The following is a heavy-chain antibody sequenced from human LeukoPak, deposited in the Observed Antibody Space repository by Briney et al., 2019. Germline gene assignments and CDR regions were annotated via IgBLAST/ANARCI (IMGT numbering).Heavy chain of an antibody. CDR2: IYPSGDST. CDR1: GFTFSTYS. J-gene: IGHJ4*02. Sequence: PGGSLRLSCAASGFTFSTYSMTWVRQGPGKGLEWVSSIYPSGDSTFYADSVKGRFTISRDNSKNTLYLQTSSLRTEDTAIYYCAKDVVPDSGWDLDYWGQGTLVTVSS. D-gene: IGHD6-19*01. V-gene: IGHV3-23*01. CDR3: AKDVVPDSGWDLDY.